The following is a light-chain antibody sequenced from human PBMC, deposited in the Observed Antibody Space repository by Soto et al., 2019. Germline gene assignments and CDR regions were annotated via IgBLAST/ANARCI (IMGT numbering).Light chain of an antibody. CDR3: SSYAGSNNLV. CDR1: SSNIGSNY. V-gene: IGLV1-47*01. Sequence: QSVLTQPPSASGTPGQRVTISCSGSSSNIGSNYVYWYQQLPGTAPKLLIYRNNQRPSGVPDRFSGSKSGTSASLAISGLRSEDEADYYCSSYAGSNNLVFGGETELTVL. CDR2: RNN. J-gene: IGLJ2*01.